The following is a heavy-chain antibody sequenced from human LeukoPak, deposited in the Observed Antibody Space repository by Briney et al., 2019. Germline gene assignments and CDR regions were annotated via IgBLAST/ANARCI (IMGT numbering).Heavy chain of an antibody. J-gene: IGHJ4*02. CDR3: ARVVQQLSTLDY. Sequence: GASVKVSCKASGHTFTSYGISWVRQAPGQGLKWMGWISAYNGNTNYAQKLQGRVTMTTDTSTSTAYMELRSLRSDDTAVYYCARVVQQLSTLDYWGQGTLVTVSS. V-gene: IGHV1-18*01. CDR2: ISAYNGNT. CDR1: GHTFTSYG. D-gene: IGHD6-13*01.